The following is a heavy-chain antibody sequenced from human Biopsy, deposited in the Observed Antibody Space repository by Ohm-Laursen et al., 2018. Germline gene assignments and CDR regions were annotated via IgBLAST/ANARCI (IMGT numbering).Heavy chain of an antibody. CDR3: ARADMVTTIVDY. CDR2: IYHIGST. CDR1: GDSISSGGNY. D-gene: IGHD5-12*01. Sequence: TLSLTCTVSGDSISSGGNYWSWIRQFPGKGLEWIAYIYHIGSTYYNPSLKSRLSIAIDTSKNQFSVSLRSVTAADTAVYYCARADMVTTIVDYWGQGTLVTVSS. V-gene: IGHV4-31*03. J-gene: IGHJ4*02.